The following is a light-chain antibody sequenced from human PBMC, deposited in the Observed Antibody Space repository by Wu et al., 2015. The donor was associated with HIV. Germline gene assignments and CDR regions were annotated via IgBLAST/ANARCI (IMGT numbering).Light chain of an antibody. Sequence: EIVLTQSPATLSLSPGERATLSCGASQNVNSNYLAWYQQKPGLAPRLLIYDTSNRATGIPDRFSGSGSGTDFTLTISRLEPEDFAVYYCQQYSNSPQITFGPGTKVGYQT. CDR3: QQYSNSPQIT. V-gene: IGKV3D-20*01. CDR1: QNVNSNY. CDR2: DTS. J-gene: IGKJ3*01.